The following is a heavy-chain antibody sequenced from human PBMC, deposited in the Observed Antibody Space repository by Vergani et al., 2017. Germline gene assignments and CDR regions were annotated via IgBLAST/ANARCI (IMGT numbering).Heavy chain of an antibody. CDR2: ISAYNGNT. V-gene: IGHV1-18*01. CDR1: GYTFTSYG. Sequence: VSCKASGYTFTSYGISWVRPAPGQGLEWMAWISAYNGNTNYAQTLQGRVTMTTDTSTSTAYMELRSLRSDDTAVYYCARTGTWLTGGSSGGLDYWGQGTLVTVSS. CDR3: ARTGTWLTGGSSGGLDY. D-gene: IGHD2-15*01. J-gene: IGHJ4*02.